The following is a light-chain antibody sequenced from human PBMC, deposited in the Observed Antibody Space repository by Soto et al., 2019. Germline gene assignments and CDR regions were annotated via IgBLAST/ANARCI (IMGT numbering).Light chain of an antibody. CDR2: DAS. Sequence: EIVLTQSPATLSLSPGERATLSCRASQSVSSYLAWYQQNVGQAPRLLIYDASNRATGIPARFSGSGSGTDFTLTISSLEPEDFAVYYCQQRSTWPLTFGGGTKVEIK. J-gene: IGKJ4*01. CDR3: QQRSTWPLT. CDR1: QSVSSY. V-gene: IGKV3-11*01.